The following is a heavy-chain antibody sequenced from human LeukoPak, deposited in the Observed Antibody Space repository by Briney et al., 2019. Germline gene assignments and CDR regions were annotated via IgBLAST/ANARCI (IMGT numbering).Heavy chain of an antibody. Sequence: GGSLRLSCAASGFTFSDYYMSWIRQAPGKGLEWVSSISSSSSYIYYADSVQGRFIISRDNSKNMLYLQMNSLRAEDTAVYYCAKDDSRSWATFDYWGQGTLVTVSS. CDR3: AKDDSRSWATFDY. V-gene: IGHV3-11*06. CDR2: ISSSSSYI. CDR1: GFTFSDYY. J-gene: IGHJ4*02. D-gene: IGHD3-22*01.